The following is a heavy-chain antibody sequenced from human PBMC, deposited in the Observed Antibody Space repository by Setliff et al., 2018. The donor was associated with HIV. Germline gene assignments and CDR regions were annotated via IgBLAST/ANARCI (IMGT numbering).Heavy chain of an antibody. V-gene: IGHV1-2*02. J-gene: IGHJ5*02. CDR2: INPDSDGT. CDR3: ARDGINWFDP. Sequence: ASVKVSCKTSGYTFTGYSLHWVRQAPGQGLEWMGWINPDSDGTNYAQKFQGRVTLTSDTSISTAYVELSSLKSDDTAVYYCARDGINWFDPWGQGTLVTVSS. CDR1: GYTFTGYS.